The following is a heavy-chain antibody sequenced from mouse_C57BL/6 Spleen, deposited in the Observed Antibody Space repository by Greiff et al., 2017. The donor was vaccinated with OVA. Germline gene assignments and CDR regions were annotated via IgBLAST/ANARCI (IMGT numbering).Heavy chain of an antibody. V-gene: IGHV1-50*01. CDR2: IDPSDSYT. J-gene: IGHJ2*01. CDR1: GYTFTSYW. Sequence: QVQLQQPGAELVKPGASVKLSCKASGYTFTSYWMQWVKQRPGQGLEWIGEIDPSDSYTNYNQKFKGKATLTVDTSSSTAYMQLSSLTSEDSAVYYCARGPGDFDYWGQGTTLTVSS. CDR3: ARGPGDFDY.